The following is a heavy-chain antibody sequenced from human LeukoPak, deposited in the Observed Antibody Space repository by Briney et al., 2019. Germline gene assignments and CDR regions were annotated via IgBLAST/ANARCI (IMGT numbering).Heavy chain of an antibody. CDR1: GYTFTTYG. CDR2: ISTYTGNP. V-gene: IGHV1-18*01. J-gene: IGHJ4*02. D-gene: IGHD5-18*01. CDR3: ARLITRGNSLASDY. Sequence: ASVNVSCKAAGYTFTTYGITWVRQSPGQGLEWMGWISTYTGNPNYAQKIQGRVTMTTDTSTRTAYMDLRSLRSDDTAVYYCARLITRGNSLASDYWGQGTLVTVSS.